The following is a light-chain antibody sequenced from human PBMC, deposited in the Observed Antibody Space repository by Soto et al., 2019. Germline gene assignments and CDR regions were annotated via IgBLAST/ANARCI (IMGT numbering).Light chain of an antibody. CDR3: QQRTS. CDR2: DVS. V-gene: IGKV3-11*01. J-gene: IGKJ4*01. Sequence: EIVLTQSPATLSLSPGERATLSCRASQSVTNLAWYQQKPGQAPRLLIYDVSNRATDIPVRFSGSGSRTGFTLTISSLEPEDFAVYYCQQRTSFGGGTKVEIK. CDR1: QSVTN.